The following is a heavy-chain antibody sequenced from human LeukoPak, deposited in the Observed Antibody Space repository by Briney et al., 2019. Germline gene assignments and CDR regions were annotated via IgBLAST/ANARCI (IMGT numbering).Heavy chain of an antibody. CDR2: ISGSGDST. V-gene: IGHV3-23*01. Sequence: GGSLRLPCAASGFTFSSYAMSWVRQAPGKGLEWVSTISGSGDSTYYADSVKGRFTISRDNSKNTLYLQMNSLRAEDTAVYYCAKGRRQSPDVIRDAFDIWGQGTMVTVSS. J-gene: IGHJ3*02. CDR3: AKGRRQSPDVIRDAFDI. CDR1: GFTFSSYA.